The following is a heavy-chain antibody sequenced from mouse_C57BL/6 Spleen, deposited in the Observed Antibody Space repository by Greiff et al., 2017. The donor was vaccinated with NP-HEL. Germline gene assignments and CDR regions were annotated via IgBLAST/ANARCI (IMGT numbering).Heavy chain of an antibody. J-gene: IGHJ4*01. Sequence: VQLQQSGAELVRPGASVKLSCKASGYTFTDYYINWVKQRPGQGLEWIARIYPGSGNTYYNEKFKGKATLTAEKASSTAYMQLSSLTSEDSAVYVCARHHYGSSYDAMDYWGQGTSVTVSS. CDR3: ARHHYGSSYDAMDY. CDR2: IYPGSGNT. D-gene: IGHD1-1*01. CDR1: GYTFTDYY. V-gene: IGHV1-76*01.